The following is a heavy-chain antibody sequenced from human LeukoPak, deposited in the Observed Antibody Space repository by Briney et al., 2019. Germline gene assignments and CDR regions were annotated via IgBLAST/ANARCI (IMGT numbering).Heavy chain of an antibody. Sequence: PGGSLRLSCAASGFTFSSYSMNWVRQAAGKGLEWVSSISSSSSYIYYADSVKGRFTISRDNAKNSLYLQMNSLRAEDTAVYYCAVPSGSYYGGDAFDIWGQGTMVTVSS. CDR1: GFTFSSYS. J-gene: IGHJ3*02. CDR3: AVPSGSYYGGDAFDI. CDR2: ISSSSSYI. V-gene: IGHV3-21*01. D-gene: IGHD1-26*01.